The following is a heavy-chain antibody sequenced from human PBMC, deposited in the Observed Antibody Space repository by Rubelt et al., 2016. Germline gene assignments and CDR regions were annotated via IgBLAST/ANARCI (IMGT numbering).Heavy chain of an antibody. CDR2: ISSSGSTI. V-gene: IGHV3-48*03. CDR3: ARLGGGDAFDI. D-gene: IGHD3-16*01. J-gene: IGHJ3*02. Sequence: KGLEWVSYISSSGSTIYYADSVKGRFTISRDNAKNSLYLQMNSLRAEDTAVYYCARLGGGDAFDIWGQGTMVTVSS.